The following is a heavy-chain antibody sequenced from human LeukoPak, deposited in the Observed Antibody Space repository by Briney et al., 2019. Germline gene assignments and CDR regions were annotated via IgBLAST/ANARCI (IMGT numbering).Heavy chain of an antibody. CDR2: ISAYNGNT. Sequence: ASVKVSCKASGYTFTSYGISWVRQAPGQGLEWMGWISAYNGNTNYAQKLQGRVTMTTDTSTSTAYMELRSLRSDDTAVYYCAREVDYSYYYYGMDVWGQGTTVTVSS. CDR3: AREVDYSYYYYGMDV. V-gene: IGHV1-18*01. D-gene: IGHD2-15*01. J-gene: IGHJ6*02. CDR1: GYTFTSYG.